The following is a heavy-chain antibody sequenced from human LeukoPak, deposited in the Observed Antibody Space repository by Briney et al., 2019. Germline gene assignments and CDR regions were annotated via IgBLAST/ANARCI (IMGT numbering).Heavy chain of an antibody. CDR2: IIPIFGTA. J-gene: IGHJ4*02. D-gene: IGHD3-10*01. Sequence: ASVKVSCKASGGTFSSYAISWVRQAPGQGLEWMGGIIPIFGTANYAQKFQGRVTITADESTSTAYMELSSLRSDDTAVYYCAREGRIRDYYGSGSYYLGYWGQGTLVTVSS. V-gene: IGHV1-69*13. CDR3: AREGRIRDYYGSGSYYLGY. CDR1: GGTFSSYA.